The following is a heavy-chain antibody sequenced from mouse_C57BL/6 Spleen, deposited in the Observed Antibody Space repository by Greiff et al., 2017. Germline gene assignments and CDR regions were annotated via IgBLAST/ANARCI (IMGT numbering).Heavy chain of an antibody. CDR3: AMTSLYGSSFFDY. Sequence: QVQLQQPGAELVRPGSSVKLSCKASGYTFTSYWMDWVKQRPGQGLEWIGTIYPSDSETHYNQKFKDKATLTVDKSSSTAYMQLSSLTSEDSAVYYCAMTSLYGSSFFDYWGQGTTLTVSS. CDR2: IYPSDSET. J-gene: IGHJ2*01. D-gene: IGHD1-1*01. CDR1: GYTFTSYW. V-gene: IGHV1-61*01.